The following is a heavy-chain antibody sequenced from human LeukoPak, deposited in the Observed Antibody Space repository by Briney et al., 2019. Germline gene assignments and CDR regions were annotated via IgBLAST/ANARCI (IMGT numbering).Heavy chain of an antibody. Sequence: GASVKVSCKASGGTFSSYAISWVRQAPGQGLEWMGGIIPIFGTANYAQKFQGRVTITADESTSTAYMELSSLRSEDTAVYYCARDGLTTRSPLAGYYYYGMDVWGQGTTVTVSS. CDR3: ARDGLTTRSPLAGYYYYGMDV. D-gene: IGHD1/OR15-1a*01. CDR2: IIPIFGTA. J-gene: IGHJ6*02. CDR1: GGTFSSYA. V-gene: IGHV1-69*13.